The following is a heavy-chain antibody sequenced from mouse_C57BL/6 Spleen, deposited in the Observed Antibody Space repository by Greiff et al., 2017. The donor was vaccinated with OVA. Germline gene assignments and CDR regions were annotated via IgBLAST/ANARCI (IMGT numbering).Heavy chain of an antibody. Sequence: QVQLKQPGAELVKPGASVKLSCKASGYTFTSYWMHWVKQRPGQGLEWIGMIHPNSGSTNYNEKFKSKATLTVDKSSSTAYMQLSSLTSEDSAVYYCARRRDGNYGIDYWGQGTTLTVSS. V-gene: IGHV1-64*01. CDR2: IHPNSGST. CDR1: GYTFTSYW. D-gene: IGHD2-1*01. CDR3: ARRRDGNYGIDY. J-gene: IGHJ2*01.